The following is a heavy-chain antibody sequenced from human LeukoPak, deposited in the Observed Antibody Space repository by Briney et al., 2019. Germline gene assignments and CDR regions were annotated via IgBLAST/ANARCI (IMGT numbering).Heavy chain of an antibody. CDR2: IAWNSGNT. D-gene: IGHD3-10*01. V-gene: IGHV3-9*01. CDR3: EKDISSYGSGSSYNPWGPFDS. CDR1: GFTFDNYA. Sequence: GRSLRLSCAASGFTFDNYAMHWVRQAPGKGLEWVSGIAWNSGNTGFADSVKGRFTISRANAEHSLYLQMNSLTPENTAFYFCEKDISSYGSGSSYNPWGPFDSWGQGTLVTV. J-gene: IGHJ4*02.